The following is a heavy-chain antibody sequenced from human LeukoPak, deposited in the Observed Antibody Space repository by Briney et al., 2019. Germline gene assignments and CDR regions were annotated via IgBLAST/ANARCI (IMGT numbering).Heavy chain of an antibody. V-gene: IGHV1-18*01. CDR3: ARGGLYYYDSSVSDY. J-gene: IGHJ4*02. CDR1: GYTFTSYG. CDR2: ISAYNGNT. D-gene: IGHD3-22*01. Sequence: ASVKVSCKASGYTFTSYGISWVRQAPGQGLEWMGWISAYNGNTNYAQKPQGRVTMTTDTSTSTAYMELRSLRSDDTAVYYCARGGLYYYDSSVSDYWGQGTLVTVSS.